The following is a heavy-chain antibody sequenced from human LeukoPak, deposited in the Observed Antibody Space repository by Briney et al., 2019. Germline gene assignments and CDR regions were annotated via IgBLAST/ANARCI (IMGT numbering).Heavy chain of an antibody. Sequence: GGSLRLSCAASGSIFSRYWMSWVRQAPGKGLEWVANIKEDGSEKAYVDSVKGRFTISRDNAKNALYLQMNSLRVEDTAVYYCARDLGLDYWGQGTLVTVSS. D-gene: IGHD3-10*01. CDR3: ARDLGLDY. CDR1: GSIFSRYW. CDR2: IKEDGSEK. J-gene: IGHJ4*02. V-gene: IGHV3-7*01.